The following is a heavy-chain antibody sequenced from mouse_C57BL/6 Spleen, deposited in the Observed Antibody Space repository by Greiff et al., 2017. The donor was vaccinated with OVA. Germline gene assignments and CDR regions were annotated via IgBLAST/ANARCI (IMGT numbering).Heavy chain of an antibody. CDR2: ISDGGSYT. CDR1: GFTFSSYA. D-gene: IGHD2-3*01. Sequence: EVQGVESGGGLVKPGGSLKLSCAASGFTFSSYAMSWVRQTPEKRLEWVATISDGGSYTYYPDNVKGRFTISRDNAKNNLYLQMSHLKSEDTAMYYCARDKMESRAMDYWGQGTSVTVSS. V-gene: IGHV5-4*01. J-gene: IGHJ4*01. CDR3: ARDKMESRAMDY.